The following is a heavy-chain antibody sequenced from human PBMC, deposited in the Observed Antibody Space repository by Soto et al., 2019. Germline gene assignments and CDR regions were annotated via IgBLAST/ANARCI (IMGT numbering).Heavy chain of an antibody. D-gene: IGHD3-16*01. J-gene: IGHJ6*02. V-gene: IGHV3-23*01. CDR1: GFQFISYA. CDR2: ISVSGANT. Sequence: GSLRLSCVASGFQFISYALTWVRQAPGKGLEWVSVISVSGANTYYADSVKGRFTISRDNSKNTLYLQMNSLRAEDTAIYYCGKASTYPLDGVDVWGQGTTVTVSS. CDR3: GKASTYPLDGVDV.